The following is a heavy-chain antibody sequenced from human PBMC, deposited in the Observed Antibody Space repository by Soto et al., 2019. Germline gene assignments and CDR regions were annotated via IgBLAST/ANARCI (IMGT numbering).Heavy chain of an antibody. D-gene: IGHD6-19*01. CDR3: DHISSISSGWHPLDY. J-gene: IGHJ4*02. CDR2: IYWDDDK. Sequence: QITLKESGPTLVKPTQTLTLTCTFSGFSLSTSGVGVGWIRQPPGKALEWLALIYWDDDKRYSPSLKSRLTITKDTSKNQVVLKRTNMDPLDTATYYCDHISSISSGWHPLDYWGQGTLVTV. CDR1: GFSLSTSGVG. V-gene: IGHV2-5*02.